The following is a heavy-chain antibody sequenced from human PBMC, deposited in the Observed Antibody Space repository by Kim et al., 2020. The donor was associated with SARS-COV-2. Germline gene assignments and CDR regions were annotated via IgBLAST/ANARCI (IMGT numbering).Heavy chain of an antibody. D-gene: IGHD6-19*01. Sequence: SETLSLTCTVSGYSISSGYYWGWIRQPPGKGLEWIGSIYHSGSTYYNPSLKSRVTISVDTSKNQFSLKLSSVTAADTAVYYCARVTTAGLGWFDPWGQGT. V-gene: IGHV4-38-2*02. J-gene: IGHJ5*02. CDR2: IYHSGST. CDR3: ARVTTAGLGWFDP. CDR1: GYSISSGYY.